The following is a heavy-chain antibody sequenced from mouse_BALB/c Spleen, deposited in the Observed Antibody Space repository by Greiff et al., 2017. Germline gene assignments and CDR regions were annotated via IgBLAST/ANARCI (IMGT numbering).Heavy chain of an antibody. J-gene: IGHJ1*01. Sequence: VQLQESGPELVKPGASVKISCTASGFTFTDYTMHWVKQSHGKSLEWIGGINPKNGGTSYNQKFKGKATLTVDMSSSTAYMELRSLTSEDTAVYYCAKGGLSVENTARRYFDVWGAGTTVTVSS. V-gene: IGHV1-18*01. CDR1: GFTFTDYT. CDR3: AKGGLSVENTARRYFDV. D-gene: IGHD1-2*01. CDR2: INPKNGGT.